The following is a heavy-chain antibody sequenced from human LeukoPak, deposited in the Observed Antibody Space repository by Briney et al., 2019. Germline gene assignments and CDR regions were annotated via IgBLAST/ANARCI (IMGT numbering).Heavy chain of an antibody. CDR1: GFTFSSYG. D-gene: IGHD5-18*01. Sequence: PGRSLRLSCAASGFTFSSYGMHWVRQAPGKGLEWVAVIWYDGSNKYYADSVKGRFTVSRDNSKNTLYLQMNSLRAEDTAVYYCARVGEGRGYSYGYRGHYYYYGMDVWGQGTAVTVSS. J-gene: IGHJ6*02. V-gene: IGHV3-33*01. CDR2: IWYDGSNK. CDR3: ARVGEGRGYSYGYRGHYYYYGMDV.